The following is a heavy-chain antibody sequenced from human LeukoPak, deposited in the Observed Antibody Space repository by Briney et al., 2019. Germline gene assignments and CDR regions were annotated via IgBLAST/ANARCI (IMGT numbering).Heavy chain of an antibody. V-gene: IGHV4-34*01. D-gene: IGHD1-26*01. J-gene: IGHJ6*04. CDR3: ARGRGASDV. CDR1: GGSFSGYY. CDR2: INHSGST. Sequence: SETLSLTCAVYGGSFSGYYWSWIRQPPGKGLEWIGEINHSGSTNYNPSLKSRVTISVDTSKNQFSLKLSSVTAADTAVYYCARGRGASDVWGKGTTVTISS.